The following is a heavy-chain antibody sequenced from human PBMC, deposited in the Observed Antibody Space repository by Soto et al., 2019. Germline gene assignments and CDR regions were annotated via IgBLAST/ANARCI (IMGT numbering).Heavy chain of an antibody. Sequence: QVQLQESGPGLVKPSQTLSLTCTVSGGSISSGDYYWSWIRQPPGKGLEWIGYIYYSGSTYYNPSLKSRVTISVDTSKNQFSLKLSSVTAADTAVYYCARDPEYGGYSYGIDYWGQGTLVTVSS. J-gene: IGHJ4*02. CDR3: ARDPEYGGYSYGIDY. CDR1: GGSISSGDYY. CDR2: IYYSGST. D-gene: IGHD5-18*01. V-gene: IGHV4-30-4*01.